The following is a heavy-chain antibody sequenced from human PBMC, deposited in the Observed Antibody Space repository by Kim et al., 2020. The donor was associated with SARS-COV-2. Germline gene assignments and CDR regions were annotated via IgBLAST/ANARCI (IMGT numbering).Heavy chain of an antibody. CDR2: ISSSATTI. J-gene: IGHJ4*02. V-gene: IGHV3-48*03. CDR1: GFTFSSYE. CDR3: ARDKASSNDY. D-gene: IGHD6-6*01. Sequence: GGSLRLSCAASGFTFSSYEMNWVRQASGKGLEWVSYISSSATTIYYADSVKGRFTISRDNGNNSLYLQMNSLRVDDTAVYYCARDKASSNDYWGQGTLV.